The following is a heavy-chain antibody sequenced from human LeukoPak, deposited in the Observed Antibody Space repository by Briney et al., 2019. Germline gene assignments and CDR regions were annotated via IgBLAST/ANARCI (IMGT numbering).Heavy chain of an antibody. CDR2: INPNSGGT. V-gene: IGHV1-2*02. J-gene: IGHJ4*02. D-gene: IGHD5-12*01. Sequence: ASVTVSCKASGYTFTGYYMHWVRQAPGQGLEWMGWINPNSGGTNYAQKFQGRVTMTRDTSISTAYMELSRLRSDDTAVYYCARDDSGYDWGYYFDYWGQGTLVTVSS. CDR3: ARDDSGYDWGYYFDY. CDR1: GYTFTGYY.